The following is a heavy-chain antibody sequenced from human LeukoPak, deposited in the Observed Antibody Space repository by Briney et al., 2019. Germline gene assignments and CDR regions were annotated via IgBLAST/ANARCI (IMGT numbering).Heavy chain of an antibody. Sequence: SETLSLTCTVSGGSISSYYWSWIRQPAGKGLEWIGRIYTSGSTNYNPSLKSRVTMSVDTSKNQFSLKLGSVTAADTAVYYCASSSVPAAPFDYWGQGTLVTVSS. V-gene: IGHV4-4*07. CDR2: IYTSGST. CDR1: GGSISSYY. J-gene: IGHJ4*02. D-gene: IGHD2-2*01. CDR3: ASSSVPAAPFDY.